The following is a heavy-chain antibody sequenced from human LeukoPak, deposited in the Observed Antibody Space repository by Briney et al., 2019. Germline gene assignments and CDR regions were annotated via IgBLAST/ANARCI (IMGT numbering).Heavy chain of an antibody. V-gene: IGHV3-23*01. Sequence: GGSLGLSCAASGFTFSSYSMNWVRQAPGKGLEWVSSISKRGGSTYYADSVKGRFTISRDSSKNTLHLQMNTLRAEDTAVYYCAKVKGGSGPFDDWGQGTLVTVSS. CDR3: AKVKGGSGPFDD. D-gene: IGHD6-19*01. CDR2: ISKRGGST. CDR1: GFTFSSYS. J-gene: IGHJ4*02.